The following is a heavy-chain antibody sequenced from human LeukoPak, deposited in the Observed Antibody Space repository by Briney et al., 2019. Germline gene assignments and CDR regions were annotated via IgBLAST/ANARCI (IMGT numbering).Heavy chain of an antibody. CDR3: ARPRDYDFWSGSDYFDY. V-gene: IGHV5-51*01. CDR1: GYSFTSYW. CDR2: IYPGDSDT. Sequence: GESLKISCKGSGYSFTSYWIGWVRQMPGKGLEWMGIIYPGDSDTRYSPSFQGQVTISADKSISTAYLQWSSLKASDTAMYYCARPRDYDFWSGSDYFDYWGQGTLVTVSS. D-gene: IGHD3-3*01. J-gene: IGHJ4*02.